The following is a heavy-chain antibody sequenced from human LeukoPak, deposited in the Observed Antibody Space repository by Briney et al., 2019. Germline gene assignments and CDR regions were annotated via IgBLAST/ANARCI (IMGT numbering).Heavy chain of an antibody. Sequence: SETLSLTCTVSGGSISSYYWNWIRQPAGKGLEWIGRIYTSGSSNSNPSLKSRVTISVDTSKNQFSLKLSSVTAADTAVYYCARLVAVASTRYFDYWGQGTLVTVSS. CDR1: GGSISSYY. CDR3: ARLVAVASTRYFDY. V-gene: IGHV4-4*07. D-gene: IGHD6-19*01. CDR2: IYTSGSS. J-gene: IGHJ4*02.